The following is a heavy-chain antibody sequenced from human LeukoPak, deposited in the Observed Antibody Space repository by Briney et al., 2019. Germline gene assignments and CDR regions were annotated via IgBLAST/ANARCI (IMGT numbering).Heavy chain of an antibody. J-gene: IGHJ4*02. CDR3: AKELAAVAGIDS. CDR2: ISWNSGSI. V-gene: IGHV3-9*01. Sequence: GWSLRLSCAASGFTFDDYAMHWVRQAPGKGLEWVSGISWNSGSIGYADSVKGRFTISRDNAKNSLYLQMNSLRAEDTALYYCAKELAAVAGIDSWGQGTLVTVSS. CDR1: GFTFDDYA. D-gene: IGHD6-19*01.